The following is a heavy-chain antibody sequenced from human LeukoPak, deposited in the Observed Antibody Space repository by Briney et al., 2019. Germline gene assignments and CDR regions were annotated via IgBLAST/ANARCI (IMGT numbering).Heavy chain of an antibody. Sequence: GGSLRLSCTVSGFTVSTNSMSWVRQAPGKGLEWVSFIYSDNTHYSASVKGRFTISRDNSKNTLYLQMNSLRAEDTAVYYCARRAGAYSHPYDYWGQGTLVTVSS. J-gene: IGHJ4*02. D-gene: IGHD4/OR15-4a*01. CDR1: GFTVSTNS. CDR3: ARRAGAYSHPYDY. V-gene: IGHV3-53*01. CDR2: IYSDNT.